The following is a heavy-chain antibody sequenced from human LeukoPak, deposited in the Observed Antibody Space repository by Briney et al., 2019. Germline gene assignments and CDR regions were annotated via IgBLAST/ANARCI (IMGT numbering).Heavy chain of an antibody. CDR3: ARDLGGKFDY. CDR1: GNYW. D-gene: IGHD3-16*01. V-gene: IGHV3-74*01. J-gene: IGHJ4*02. CDR2: INSDGSWT. Sequence: GGSLRLSCAASGNYWMHWVRQAPGKGLVWVSHINSDGSWTSYADSVKGRFTISRDNSKNTLYLQMNSLRAEDTAVYYCARDLGGKFDYWGQGTLVTVSS.